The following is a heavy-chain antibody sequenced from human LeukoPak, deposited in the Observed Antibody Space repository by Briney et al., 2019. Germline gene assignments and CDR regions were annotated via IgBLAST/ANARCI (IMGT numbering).Heavy chain of an antibody. J-gene: IGHJ4*02. Sequence: SETLSLTCTVSGGSISSYYWSWIRQPPGKGPEWIGYIYYSGSTNYNPSLKSRVTISVDTSKNQFSLKLSSVTAADTAVYYCARVVGGLEWSYYFDYWGQGTLVTVSS. V-gene: IGHV4-59*01. CDR3: ARVVGGLEWSYYFDY. D-gene: IGHD3-3*01. CDR1: GGSISSYY. CDR2: IYYSGST.